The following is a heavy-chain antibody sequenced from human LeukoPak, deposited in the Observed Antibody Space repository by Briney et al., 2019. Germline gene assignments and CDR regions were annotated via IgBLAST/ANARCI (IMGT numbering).Heavy chain of an antibody. V-gene: IGHV4-61*01. CDR2: IYYSGST. D-gene: IGHD1-26*01. J-gene: IGHJ4*02. Sequence: YPSETLSLTCTVSGGSVSSGSYYWSWIRQPPGKGLEWIGYIYYSGSTNYNPSLKSRVTISVDTSKNQFSLKLSSVTAADTAVYYCARADSGSYSYYFDYWGQGTLVTVSS. CDR3: ARADSGSYSYYFDY. CDR1: GGSVSSGSYY.